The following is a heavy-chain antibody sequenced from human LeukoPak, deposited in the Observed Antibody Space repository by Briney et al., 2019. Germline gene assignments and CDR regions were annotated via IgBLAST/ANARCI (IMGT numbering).Heavy chain of an antibody. CDR3: AREGPLFCGTDCFSF. CDR2: IYGSGIT. J-gene: IGHJ4*02. Sequence: GSLRLSCAASGFTFSTYSMSWVRQPAGKGLEWIGRIYGSGITDYNASLRSRVTMSIDKSQNQFSLKLTSVTAADTAVYYCAREGPLFCGTDCFSFWGQGTLVTVSS. CDR1: GFTFSTYS. D-gene: IGHD2-21*02. V-gene: IGHV4-4*07.